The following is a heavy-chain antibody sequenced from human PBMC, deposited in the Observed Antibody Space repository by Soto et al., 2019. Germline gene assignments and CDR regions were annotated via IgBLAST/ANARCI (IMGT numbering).Heavy chain of an antibody. CDR2: TYYRSKWYN. D-gene: IGHD6-13*01. Sequence: PTLSLPCAISGGSVSSNSAAWNWIRQSPSRGLEWLGRTYYRSKWYNDYAVSVKSRITINPDTSKNQFSLQLNSVTPEDTAVYYCARDGRVAAAVFYYYYGMDVWGQGTTVTVSS. J-gene: IGHJ6*02. CDR3: ARDGRVAAAVFYYYYGMDV. V-gene: IGHV6-1*01. CDR1: GGSVSSNSAA.